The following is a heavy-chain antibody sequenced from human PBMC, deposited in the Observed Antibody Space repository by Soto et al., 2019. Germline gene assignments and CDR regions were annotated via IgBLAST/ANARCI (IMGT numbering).Heavy chain of an antibody. CDR3: ARDAKRPNDAFDI. J-gene: IGHJ3*02. D-gene: IGHD1-1*01. V-gene: IGHV3-30*03. CDR1: GFTFSSYG. CDR2: ISYDGSNK. Sequence: GGSLRLSCAASGFTFSSYGMHWVRQAPGKGLEWVAVISYDGSNKYYADSVRGRFTISRDNSKNTLYLQMNSLRAEDTAVYYCARDAKRPNDAFDIWGQGTMVTVSS.